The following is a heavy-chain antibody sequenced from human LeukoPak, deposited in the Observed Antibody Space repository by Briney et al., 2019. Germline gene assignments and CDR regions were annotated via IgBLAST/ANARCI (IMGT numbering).Heavy chain of an antibody. CDR3: AKGKFGDPLNY. CDR1: GFAFTNYG. J-gene: IGHJ4*02. V-gene: IGHV3-23*03. Sequence: GGSLRLSCTASGFAFTNYGMNWVRQAPGKGLEWVSVVYTDGNIYYADSVKGRFTISKDNSKNTVDLLMNSVRAEDTALYYCAKGKFGDPLNYWGQGTLVTVSS. CDR2: VYTDGNI. D-gene: IGHD3-10*01.